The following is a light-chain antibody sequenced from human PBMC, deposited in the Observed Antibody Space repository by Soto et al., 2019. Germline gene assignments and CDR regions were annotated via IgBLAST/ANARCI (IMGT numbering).Light chain of an antibody. Sequence: QLVLTQSPSASASLGASVKLTCTLNSGHSSYAIAWHQQQPEKGPRYLMKLNSDGSHSKGDGIPDRFSGSSSGAERYLTISSIQSEDEADYYCQTWGTGIQVFGGGTKLTVL. V-gene: IGLV4-69*01. CDR2: LNSDGSH. CDR3: QTWGTGIQV. J-gene: IGLJ2*01. CDR1: SGHSSYA.